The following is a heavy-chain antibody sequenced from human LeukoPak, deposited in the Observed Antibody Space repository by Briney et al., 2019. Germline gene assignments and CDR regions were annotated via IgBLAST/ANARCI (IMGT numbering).Heavy chain of an antibody. J-gene: IGHJ4*02. CDR1: GFSFSSFG. V-gene: IGHV3-21*01. D-gene: IGHD2-21*02. Sequence: GGSLRLSCAVSGFSFSSFGMIWVRQAPGKGLEWLASISGSGDFIYYADSVKGRFTISKDNAKNSVHLQLNSLRAEDTAIYYCARDSEAYCGADCYFYFDYWGQGTRVTVSS. CDR2: ISGSGDFI. CDR3: ARDSEAYCGADCYFYFDY.